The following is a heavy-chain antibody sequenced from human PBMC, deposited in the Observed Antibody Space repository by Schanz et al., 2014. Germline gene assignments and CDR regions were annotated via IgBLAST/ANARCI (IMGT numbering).Heavy chain of an antibody. CDR2: ISGRSGTT. V-gene: IGHV3-23*01. CDR3: AKDHAGSDILTALGN. D-gene: IGHD3-9*01. J-gene: IGHJ4*02. Sequence: EVQLLESGGGLVQPGGSLRLSCAASGFTFSNYAMSWVRQAPGKGLEWVSTISGRSGTTNYADSVKGRFSISRDNSKNTLYLHMNNLRAEDAAIYYWAKDHAGSDILTALGNWGQGTLVTVSS. CDR1: GFTFSNYA.